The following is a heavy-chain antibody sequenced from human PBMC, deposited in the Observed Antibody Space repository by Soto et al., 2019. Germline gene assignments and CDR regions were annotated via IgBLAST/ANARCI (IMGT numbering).Heavy chain of an antibody. D-gene: IGHD3-3*01. Sequence: PSETLSLTCTVSGGSISSYYWSWIRQPPGKGLEWIGYIYYSGSTNYNPSLKSRVTISVDTSKNQFSLKLSSVTAADTAVYYCARGVRDFWSGYFYYFDYWGQGTLVTVSS. CDR2: IYYSGST. CDR3: ARGVRDFWSGYFYYFDY. CDR1: GGSISSYY. J-gene: IGHJ4*02. V-gene: IGHV4-59*01.